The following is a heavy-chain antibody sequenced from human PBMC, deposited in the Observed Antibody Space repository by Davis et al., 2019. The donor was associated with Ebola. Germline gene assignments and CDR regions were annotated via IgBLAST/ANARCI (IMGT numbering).Heavy chain of an antibody. D-gene: IGHD2-2*01. Sequence: PGGSLTLSCAASGFTFSSYWMHWVRQASGKGLVWVSRINSDGSSTSYADSVKGRFTISRDNAKNTLYLQMNSLRAEDTAVYYCAKDVGCSSTSCYLGYSSSWGQGTLVTVSS. CDR2: INSDGSST. V-gene: IGHV3-74*01. CDR3: AKDVGCSSTSCYLGYSSS. CDR1: GFTFSSYW. J-gene: IGHJ5*02.